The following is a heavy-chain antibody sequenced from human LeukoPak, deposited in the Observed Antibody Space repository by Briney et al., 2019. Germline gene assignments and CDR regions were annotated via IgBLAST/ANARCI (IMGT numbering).Heavy chain of an antibody. CDR1: GGFISGYH. CDR2: IYYTGIA. V-gene: IGHV4-59*08. D-gene: IGHD2-15*01. Sequence: SETLSLTCTVTGGFISGYHWNWIRQSPGKGLEWIANIYYTGIADYNPSLKSRVTTSVDTSKNEISLILSSVTAADTAVYYCARKTYCSGGRCYGENWFDPWGQGTLVTVSS. J-gene: IGHJ5*02. CDR3: ARKTYCSGGRCYGENWFDP.